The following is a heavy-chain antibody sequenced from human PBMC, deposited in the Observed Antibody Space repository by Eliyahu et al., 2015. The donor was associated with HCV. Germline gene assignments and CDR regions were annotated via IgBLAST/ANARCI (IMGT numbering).Heavy chain of an antibody. CDR2: ISWNSGSI. D-gene: IGHD3-22*01. Sequence: EVQLVESGGGLVQPGRALRLSCAASGFTLDDYAMHWVRQTPGKGLGWVSGISWNSGSIGYADSVKGRFTISRDNAKNSLYLQMNSLRAEDTALYYCAKDICRDSSGYCHFDYWGQGTLVTVSS. V-gene: IGHV3-9*01. J-gene: IGHJ4*02. CDR1: GFTLDDYA. CDR3: AKDICRDSSGYCHFDY.